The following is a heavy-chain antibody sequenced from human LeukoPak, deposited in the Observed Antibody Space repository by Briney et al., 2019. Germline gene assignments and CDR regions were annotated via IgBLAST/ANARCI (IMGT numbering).Heavy chain of an antibody. CDR2: LYSGGGT. CDR3: AKDRTGPVFY. Sequence: SGGSLRLSCAASGFTVSSNYMSWVRQAPGKGLEWVSVLYSGGGTYYADSVKGRFTISRDNSKNTLYLQMNSLRAEDTAVYYCAKDRTGPVFYWGQGTLVTVSS. V-gene: IGHV3-53*01. D-gene: IGHD3-16*01. J-gene: IGHJ4*02. CDR1: GFTVSSNY.